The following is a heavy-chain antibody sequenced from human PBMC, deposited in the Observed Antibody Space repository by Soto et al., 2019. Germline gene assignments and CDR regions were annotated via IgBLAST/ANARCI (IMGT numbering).Heavy chain of an antibody. Sequence: GASVKVSCKASGGTFSSCAISWVRQAPGQGLEWMGGIIPIFGTANYAQKFQGRVTITADESTSTAYMELSSLRSEDTAVYYCARAKSGHYYYYGMDVWGQGTTVTVSS. CDR1: GGTFSSCA. CDR3: ARAKSGHYYYYGMDV. V-gene: IGHV1-69*13. J-gene: IGHJ6*02. CDR2: IIPIFGTA. D-gene: IGHD5-12*01.